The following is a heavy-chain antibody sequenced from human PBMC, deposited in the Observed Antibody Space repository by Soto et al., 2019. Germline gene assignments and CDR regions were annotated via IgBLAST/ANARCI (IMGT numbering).Heavy chain of an antibody. D-gene: IGHD5-18*01. J-gene: IGHJ4*02. CDR2: IYYSGST. Sequence: SETLSLTCAVSGGSISSGGYYWSWIRQHPGKGLEWIGYIYYSGSTYYNPSLKSRVTISVDTSKNQLSLKLSSVTAADTAIYYCAADRGYSYGYFDYWGQGTLVTV. V-gene: IGHV4-31*11. CDR3: AADRGYSYGYFDY. CDR1: GGSISSGGYY.